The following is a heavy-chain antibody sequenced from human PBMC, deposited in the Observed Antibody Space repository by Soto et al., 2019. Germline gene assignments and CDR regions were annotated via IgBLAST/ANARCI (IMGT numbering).Heavy chain of an antibody. D-gene: IGHD3-3*01. CDR3: AGTVLRFLEWLPTDV. V-gene: IGHV4-34*01. Sequence: SETLSLTCAVYGGSFSGYYWSWIRLPPGKGLEWIGEINHSGSTNYNPSLKSRVTISVDTSKNQSSLKLSSVTAADTAEYYCAGTVLRFLEWLPTDVWGQGTTVTVSS. CDR1: GGSFSGYY. J-gene: IGHJ6*02. CDR2: INHSGST.